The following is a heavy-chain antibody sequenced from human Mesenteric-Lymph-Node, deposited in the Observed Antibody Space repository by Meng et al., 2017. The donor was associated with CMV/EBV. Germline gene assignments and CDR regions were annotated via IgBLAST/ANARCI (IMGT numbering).Heavy chain of an antibody. D-gene: IGHD2-2*01. Sequence: SGGSISSRGYYWGWIRQPPGEGMEWIGSVYSSGTTYNNPSLKSRITISLDTSKNQFSLNLSSVTAADTGVYYCASRYCSTTTCLFDSWGQGTLVTVSS. CDR2: VYSSGTT. V-gene: IGHV4-39*01. CDR3: ASRYCSTTTCLFDS. J-gene: IGHJ4*02. CDR1: GGSISSRGYY.